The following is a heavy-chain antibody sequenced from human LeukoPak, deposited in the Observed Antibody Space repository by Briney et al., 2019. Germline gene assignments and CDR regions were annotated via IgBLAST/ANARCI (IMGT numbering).Heavy chain of an antibody. CDR2: IYTTGTT. CDR1: GGSIRSGADS. D-gene: IGHD3-10*01. CDR3: AKVAKYYYGSETYFFFDH. J-gene: IGHJ4*02. V-gene: IGHV4-61*09. Sequence: SETLSLTCAVSGGSIRSGADSWSWIRQPAGKGLEWIGHIYTTGTTNYNPSLKSRVTMSIDTSKNQFSLNLRSVTAADTAVYYCAKVAKYYYGSETYFFFDHWGQGTLVTVSS.